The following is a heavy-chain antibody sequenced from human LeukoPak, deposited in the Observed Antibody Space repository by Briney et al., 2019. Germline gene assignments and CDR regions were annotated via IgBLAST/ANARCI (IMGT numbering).Heavy chain of an antibody. J-gene: IGHJ4*02. CDR2: ISCDGSNK. Sequence: PGRSLRLSCAASGFTFSSYGMHWVRQAPGKGLEWVAVISCDGSNKYYADSVKGRFTISRDNSKNTLYLQMNSLRAEDTAVYYCAKVGSRLSSGSYYFDYWGQGTLVTVSS. CDR3: AKVGSRLSSGSYYFDY. V-gene: IGHV3-30*18. CDR1: GFTFSSYG. D-gene: IGHD3-22*01.